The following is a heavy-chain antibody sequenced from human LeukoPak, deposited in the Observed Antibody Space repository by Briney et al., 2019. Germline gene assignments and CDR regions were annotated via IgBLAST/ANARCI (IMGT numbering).Heavy chain of an antibody. J-gene: IGHJ4*02. D-gene: IGHD3-16*02. Sequence: ASVKVSCKASGYTFTSHAIHWVRQAPGQRLERMGWINAGNGNTKYSQKFQGRVTITRDTSASTAYMELSSLRSEDTAVYYCARETGGYRYDYWGQGTLVTVSS. CDR3: ARETGGYRYDY. CDR1: GYTFTSHA. V-gene: IGHV1-3*01. CDR2: INAGNGNT.